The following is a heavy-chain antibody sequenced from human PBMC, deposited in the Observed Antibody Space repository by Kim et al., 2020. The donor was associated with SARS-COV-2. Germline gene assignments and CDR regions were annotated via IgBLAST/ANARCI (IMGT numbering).Heavy chain of an antibody. D-gene: IGHD2-15*01. CDR2: IYSGGST. CDR3: ARGPTLWVVLGAFDI. J-gene: IGHJ3*02. CDR1: GFTVSSNY. Sequence: GGSLRLSCAASGFTVSSNYMSWVRQAPGKGLEWVSVIYSGGSTYYADSVKGRFTISRDNSKNTLYLQMNSLRAEDTAVYYCARGPTLWVVLGAFDIWGQGTMVTVSS. V-gene: IGHV3-53*01.